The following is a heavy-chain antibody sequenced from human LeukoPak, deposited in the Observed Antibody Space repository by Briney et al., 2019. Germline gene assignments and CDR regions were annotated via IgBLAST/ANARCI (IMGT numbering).Heavy chain of an antibody. V-gene: IGHV4-34*01. CDR2: IKHSGST. J-gene: IGHJ4*02. Sequence: PSETLSLTCAVYGGSFSGYYWSWIRQPPGKGLEWIGEIKHSGSTNYNPSLKSRVTISVDTSKNQFSLKLSSVTAADTAVYYCARAVTSPDYWGQGTLVTVSS. D-gene: IGHD3-16*01. CDR1: GGSFSGYY. CDR3: ARAVTSPDY.